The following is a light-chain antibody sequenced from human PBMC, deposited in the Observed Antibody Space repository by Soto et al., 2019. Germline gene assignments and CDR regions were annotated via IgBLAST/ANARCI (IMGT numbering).Light chain of an antibody. CDR3: QQYNSFSGT. CDR1: QSISNW. V-gene: IGKV1-5*01. Sequence: DTQMTQSPSTLSASVGDRVTITCRASQSISNWLAWYQQKPGKAPKLLINDASSLESGVPSRFSGSGSRTEFTLTISSLQPDDFATYYCQQYNSFSGTFGQGTKVDIK. CDR2: DAS. J-gene: IGKJ1*01.